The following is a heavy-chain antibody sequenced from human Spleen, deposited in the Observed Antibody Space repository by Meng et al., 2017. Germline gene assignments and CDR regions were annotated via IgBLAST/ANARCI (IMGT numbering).Heavy chain of an antibody. Sequence: SETLSLTCAVSGYSITGSYNWGWIRQSPGKGLEWIGSIYQSGSTYYNPSLKSRVTMSADTSKNHFSLKLSSVTAADTAIYYCARDSLPGIYYGMDVWGQGTTVTVSS. CDR3: ARDSLPGIYYGMDV. CDR2: IYQSGST. CDR1: GYSITGSYN. V-gene: IGHV4-38-2*02. D-gene: IGHD3-3*02. J-gene: IGHJ6*02.